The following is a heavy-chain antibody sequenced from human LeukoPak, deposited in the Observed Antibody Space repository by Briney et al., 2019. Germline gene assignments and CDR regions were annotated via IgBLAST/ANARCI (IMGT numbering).Heavy chain of an antibody. Sequence: SETLSLTCTVSGGSISNYYWSWIRQPAGKGLEWIGRFYNSGSTNCNPSLKSRVTMPVDTSKNQFSLRLSSVTAADTAVYYCARVGDYALKDWGQGTLVTVSS. CDR3: ARVGDYALKD. J-gene: IGHJ4*02. CDR1: GGSISNYY. V-gene: IGHV4-4*07. D-gene: IGHD3-16*01. CDR2: FYNSGST.